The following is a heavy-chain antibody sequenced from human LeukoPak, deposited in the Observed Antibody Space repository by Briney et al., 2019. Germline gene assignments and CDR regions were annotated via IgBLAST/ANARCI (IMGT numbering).Heavy chain of an antibody. CDR1: GFTVSSNY. D-gene: IGHD3-22*01. CDR3: ARDLSGYYDSSGYYTTGFY. V-gene: IGHV3-66*01. CDR2: IYSGGST. J-gene: IGHJ4*02. Sequence: GGSLRLSCAASGFTVSSNYMSWVRQAPGKGLEWVSVIYSGGSTYYADSVKGRFTISRDNSKNTLYLQMNSLRAEDTAVYYCARDLSGYYDSSGYYTTGFYWGQGTLVTVSS.